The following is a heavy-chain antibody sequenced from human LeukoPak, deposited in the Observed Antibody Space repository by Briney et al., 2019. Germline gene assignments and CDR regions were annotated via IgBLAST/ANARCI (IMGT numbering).Heavy chain of an antibody. Sequence: SETLSLTCTVSGGSISSYCWSWIRQPAGKGLEWIGRIYTSGSTNYNPSLKSRVTMSVDTSKNQFSLKLSSVTAADTAVYYCARVPCSGGSCYLIDPWGQGTLVTVSS. J-gene: IGHJ5*02. D-gene: IGHD2-15*01. V-gene: IGHV4-4*07. CDR2: IYTSGST. CDR1: GGSISSYC. CDR3: ARVPCSGGSCYLIDP.